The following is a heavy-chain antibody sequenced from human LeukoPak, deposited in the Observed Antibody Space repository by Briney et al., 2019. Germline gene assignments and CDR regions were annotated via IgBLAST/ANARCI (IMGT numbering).Heavy chain of an antibody. V-gene: IGHV3-30-3*01. CDR2: ISYDGSNK. CDR3: ARDRGPGYSYGVLDY. J-gene: IGHJ4*02. CDR1: GFTFSSYT. D-gene: IGHD5-18*01. Sequence: GGSLRLSCAASGFTFSSYTIHWVRQAPGKGLEWVTIISYDGSNKYYADSVKGRFTISRDNSKNTLYLQMNSLRAEDTAVYYCARDRGPGYSYGVLDYWGQGTLVTVSS.